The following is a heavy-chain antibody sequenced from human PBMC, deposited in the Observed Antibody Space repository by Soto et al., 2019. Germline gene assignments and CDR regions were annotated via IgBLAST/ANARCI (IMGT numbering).Heavy chain of an antibody. CDR2: ISGSGGST. Sequence: LRLSCAASGFTFSSYAMSWVRQAPGKGLEWVSAISGSGGSTYYADSVKGRFTISRDNSKNTLYLQMNSLRAEDTAVYYCAKDGYSSGWYWYFQHWGQGTLVTVSS. CDR1: GFTFSSYA. V-gene: IGHV3-23*01. J-gene: IGHJ1*01. D-gene: IGHD6-19*01. CDR3: AKDGYSSGWYWYFQH.